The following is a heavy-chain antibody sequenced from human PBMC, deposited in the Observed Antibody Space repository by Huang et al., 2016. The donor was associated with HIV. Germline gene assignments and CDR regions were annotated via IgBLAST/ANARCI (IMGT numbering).Heavy chain of an antibody. CDR2: IIPILGTA. D-gene: IGHD5-18*01. Sequence: QVLLVQSGAEVRKPGSSVKVSCTAFGGTFSGYAISWVRQAPGQGLGWMGGIIPILGTANYTQKFQGRVTITVDESTNTGYMELTRLTSEDTAVYYCARTAYSYGFRQGYNWFDPWGQGTPVTVSS. CDR1: GGTFSGYA. V-gene: IGHV1-69*13. J-gene: IGHJ5*02. CDR3: ARTAYSYGFRQGYNWFDP.